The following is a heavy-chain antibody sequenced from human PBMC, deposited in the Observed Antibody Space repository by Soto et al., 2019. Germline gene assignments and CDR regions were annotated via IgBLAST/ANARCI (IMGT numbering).Heavy chain of an antibody. V-gene: IGHV1-46*01. CDR3: VRDRFGSWTCDY. CDR2: IHPTEGST. CDR1: GYNFASNH. Sequence: QVQLVQSGAEVKEPGASVKVSCKASGYNFASNHMHWVRQIPGQGLEWMGIIHPTEGSTSYAQRFRGRITLTRDAPTNTDYMELRGLTSEDTAVYYCVRDRFGSWTCDYWGQGTLLTVSS. J-gene: IGHJ4*02. D-gene: IGHD6-13*01.